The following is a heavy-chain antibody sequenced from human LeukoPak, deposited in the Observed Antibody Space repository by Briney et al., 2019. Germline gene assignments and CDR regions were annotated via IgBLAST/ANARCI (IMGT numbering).Heavy chain of an antibody. J-gene: IGHJ5*02. D-gene: IGHD2-2*01. CDR1: GFTFGSYA. Sequence: PGGSLRLSCTASGFTFGSYAMSWVRQAPGKGLEWMGGFDPEDGETIYAQKFQGRVTMTEDTSTDTAYMELSSLRSEDTAVYYCATDGSTSPALASVWFDPWGQGTLVTVSS. V-gene: IGHV1-24*01. CDR2: FDPEDGET. CDR3: ATDGSTSPALASVWFDP.